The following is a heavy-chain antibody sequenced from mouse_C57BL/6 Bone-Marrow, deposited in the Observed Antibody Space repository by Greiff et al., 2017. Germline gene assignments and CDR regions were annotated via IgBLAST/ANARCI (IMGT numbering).Heavy chain of an antibody. V-gene: IGHV1-64*01. J-gene: IGHJ2*01. Sequence: QVQLQQPGAELVKPGASVKLSCKASGYTFTSYWMHWVKQRPGQGLEWIGMIHPNSGSTNYNEKFKSKATLTVDKSSSTAHMQLSSLTSEDSAVYYCADDGYYPFDYWGQGTTLTVSS. D-gene: IGHD2-3*01. CDR2: IHPNSGST. CDR1: GYTFTSYW. CDR3: ADDGYYPFDY.